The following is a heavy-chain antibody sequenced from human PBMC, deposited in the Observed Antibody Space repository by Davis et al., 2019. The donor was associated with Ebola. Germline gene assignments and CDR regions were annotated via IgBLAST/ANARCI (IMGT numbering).Heavy chain of an antibody. CDR3: ARRRTGTAPGLNS. D-gene: IGHD1-7*01. V-gene: IGHV6-1*01. J-gene: IGHJ4*02. CDR1: GDNVSSNTAA. CDR2: TYYRSKWST. Sequence: SQTLSLTCAISGDNVSSNTAAWNWIRQSPSRGLEWLGRTYYRSKWSTDYAVSVKIRITINPDTSKNQFSLQLNSVTPEDTAVYYCARRRTGTAPGLNSWGQGTLVTVSS.